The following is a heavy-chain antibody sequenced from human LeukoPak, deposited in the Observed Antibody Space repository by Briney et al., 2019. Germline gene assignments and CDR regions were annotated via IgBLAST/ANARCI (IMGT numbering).Heavy chain of an antibody. J-gene: IGHJ4*02. CDR1: GFTFSSYA. CDR2: MSGRGYIT. D-gene: IGHD5-24*01. V-gene: IGHV3-23*01. Sequence: GGSLRLSCAASGFTFSSYAMSWVRQAPGKGLEWVSAMSGRGYITNYVDSVKGRFTISRDNSKNTLYLQMNSLRAEDTAVYYCAKVADHALQYYFDYWGQGTLVTVSS. CDR3: AKVADHALQYYFDY.